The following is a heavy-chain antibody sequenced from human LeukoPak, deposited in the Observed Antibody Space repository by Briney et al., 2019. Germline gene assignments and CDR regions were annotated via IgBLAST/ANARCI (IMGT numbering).Heavy chain of an antibody. CDR2: INTNTGNP. J-gene: IGHJ5*02. Sequence: ASVKVSCKASRYNFTNYAMNWVRQAPGQGLEWMGWINTNTGNPTDAQAFTGRFVFSLDTYVSTAYLQISSLEPEDTALYYCARKPWRDIAVADSWFDPWGQGTLVTVSS. D-gene: IGHD6-19*01. V-gene: IGHV7-4-1*02. CDR1: RYNFTNYA. CDR3: ARKPWRDIAVADSWFDP.